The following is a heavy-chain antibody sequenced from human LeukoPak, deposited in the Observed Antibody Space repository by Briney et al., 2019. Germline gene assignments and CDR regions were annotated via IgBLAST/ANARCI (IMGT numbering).Heavy chain of an antibody. CDR2: ISSSSSSYI. Sequence: GGSLRLSCAASGFTFSSYSMTWVRQAPGKGLEWVSSISSSSSSYIYYADSVKGRFTISRDNAKNSLYLQMNSLRAEDTAVYYCARSLTYYYDTDFDYWGQGTLVTVSS. D-gene: IGHD3-22*01. V-gene: IGHV3-21*01. CDR1: GFTFSSYS. J-gene: IGHJ4*02. CDR3: ARSLTYYYDTDFDY.